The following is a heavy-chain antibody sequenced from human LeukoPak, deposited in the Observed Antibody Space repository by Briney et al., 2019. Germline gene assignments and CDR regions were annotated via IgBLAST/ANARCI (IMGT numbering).Heavy chain of an antibody. J-gene: IGHJ5*02. CDR2: IGSGSSYS. CDR1: GFTFSSYS. Sequence: GGPLRLSCVVSGFTFSSYSINWVRQAPGKGLEWVSSIGSGSSYSYYADSVKGRFTISRDNAKNSLYLQMTSLRAEDTAVYYCARGNDWFDPWGQGTLVTVSS. CDR3: ARGNDWFDP. D-gene: IGHD3-10*01. V-gene: IGHV3-21*01.